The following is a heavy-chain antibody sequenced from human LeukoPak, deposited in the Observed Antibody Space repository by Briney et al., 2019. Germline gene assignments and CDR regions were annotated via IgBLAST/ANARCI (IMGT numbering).Heavy chain of an antibody. Sequence: SETLSLTCTVSGGSISSISYYWGWIRQPPGKGLEWIGSIYYSGSTYYNPSLKSRVTISVDTSKNQFSLKLSSVTTADTAVYYCARDIYDSSGYSCFDYWGQGTLVPVSS. CDR3: ARDIYDSSGYSCFDY. V-gene: IGHV4-39*07. J-gene: IGHJ4*02. CDR2: IYYSGST. CDR1: GGSISSISYY. D-gene: IGHD3-22*01.